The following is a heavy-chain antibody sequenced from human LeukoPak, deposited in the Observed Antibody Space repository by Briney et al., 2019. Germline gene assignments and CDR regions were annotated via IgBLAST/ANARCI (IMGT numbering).Heavy chain of an antibody. Sequence: SETLSLTCAVYGGSFSGYYWSWIRQPPGKGLEWIGEINHSGSTNSNPSLKSRVTLSIDTSKNQFSLKRSSVTAADTAVYYCARGRGYGDYVGAFDIWGQGTMVTVSS. CDR2: INHSGST. V-gene: IGHV4-34*01. CDR3: ARGRGYGDYVGAFDI. J-gene: IGHJ3*02. D-gene: IGHD4-17*01. CDR1: GGSFSGYY.